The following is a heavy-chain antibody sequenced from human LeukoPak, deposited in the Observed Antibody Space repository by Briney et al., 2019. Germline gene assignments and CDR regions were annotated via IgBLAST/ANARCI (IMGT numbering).Heavy chain of an antibody. CDR1: GGTFSSYA. D-gene: IGHD7-27*01. V-gene: IGHV1-69*04. CDR3: ATRGYPGEHYGMDV. J-gene: IGHJ6*02. CDR2: ITPIFGIA. Sequence: GASVKVSCKASGGTFSSYAISWVRQAPGQGLEWMGRITPIFGIANYAQKFQGRVTITADKSTSTAYMELSSLRSEDTAVYYCATRGYPGEHYGMDVWGQGTTVTVSS.